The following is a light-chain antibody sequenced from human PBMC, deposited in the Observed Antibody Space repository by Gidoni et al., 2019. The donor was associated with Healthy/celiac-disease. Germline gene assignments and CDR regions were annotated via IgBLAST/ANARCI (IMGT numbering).Light chain of an antibody. CDR1: QNVSSY. Sequence: DIVLTQSPATLSLSPGERATLSCRASQNVSSYLAWYQQKPGQAPRLLIYDASNRATGIPARFSGSGSGTDFTLTISSLEPEDFAVYYCQQRSNWPRLTFGGGTKVEIK. J-gene: IGKJ4*01. CDR2: DAS. V-gene: IGKV3-11*01. CDR3: QQRSNWPRLT.